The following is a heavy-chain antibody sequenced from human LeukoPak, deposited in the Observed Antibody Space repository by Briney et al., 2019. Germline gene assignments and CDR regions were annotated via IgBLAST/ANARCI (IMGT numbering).Heavy chain of an antibody. CDR2: ISKTGGVT. J-gene: IGHJ4*02. CDR3: AKSSGATVSKEAVGY. V-gene: IGHV3-23*01. CDR1: GFTFSSYA. Sequence: GGSLRLSCAASGFTFSSYAMTWVRQAPGKGLECVSGISKTGGVTYHADSVRGRFTISRDNSKNTLFLQMNTLRAEDTAIYYCAKSSGATVSKEAVGYWGQGTLVTVSS. D-gene: IGHD4-17*01.